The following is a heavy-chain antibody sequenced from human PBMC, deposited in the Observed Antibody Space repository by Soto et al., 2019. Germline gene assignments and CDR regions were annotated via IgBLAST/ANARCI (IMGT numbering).Heavy chain of an antibody. J-gene: IGHJ5*02. CDR2: IHYSGST. CDR3: ARQIYYDSSEVNWFDP. D-gene: IGHD3-22*01. Sequence: SETLSLTCIVSGGSISSYSYYWGRIRQPPGKGLEWIGSIHYSGSTYYNPSLKSRVTISVDTSKNQFSLKLSSVTAADTAVYYCARQIYYDSSEVNWFDPWGQGTLVTVSS. CDR1: GGSISSYSYY. V-gene: IGHV4-39*01.